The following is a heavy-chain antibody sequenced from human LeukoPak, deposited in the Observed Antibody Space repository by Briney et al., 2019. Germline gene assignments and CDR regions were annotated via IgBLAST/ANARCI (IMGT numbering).Heavy chain of an antibody. J-gene: IGHJ4*02. CDR2: TYYRSKWYN. V-gene: IGHV6-1*01. CDR3: ARTTGHFDY. CDR1: GDSVSSKSAA. D-gene: IGHD2-8*02. Sequence: SQTLSLTCAISGDSVSSKSAAWNWIRQSPSRGLEWLGRTYYRSKWYNEYAVSLKGRITINPDTSKSQFSLQLNSVAPEDTAVYYCARTTGHFDYWGQGTLVTVSS.